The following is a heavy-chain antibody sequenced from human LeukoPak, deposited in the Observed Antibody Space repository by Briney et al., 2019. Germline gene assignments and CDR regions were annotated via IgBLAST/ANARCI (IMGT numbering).Heavy chain of an antibody. J-gene: IGHJ3*02. Sequence: GGSLRLSCAASGFTFRTYWMHWVRQAPGKGLVWVSRINTDGRSTSYADSVKGRFTVSRDNSKDTLYLQMNSLRADDTAVYYCAREYSSSSGRAFDIWGQGTMVTVSS. V-gene: IGHV3-74*01. CDR2: INTDGRST. D-gene: IGHD6-6*01. CDR3: AREYSSSSGRAFDI. CDR1: GFTFRTYW.